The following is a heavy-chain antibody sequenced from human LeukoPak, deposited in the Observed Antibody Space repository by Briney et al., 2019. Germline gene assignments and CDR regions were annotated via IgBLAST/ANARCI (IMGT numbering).Heavy chain of an antibody. Sequence: ASVEVSCKASGYTFTSYDINWVRQATGQGLEWMGWMNPNSGNTGYAQKFQGRVTITRNTSISTAYMELSSLRSEDTAVYYCARVGGYSYGPDYWGQGTLVTVSS. CDR3: ARVGGYSYGPDY. CDR1: GYTFTSYD. D-gene: IGHD5-18*01. CDR2: MNPNSGNT. V-gene: IGHV1-8*03. J-gene: IGHJ4*02.